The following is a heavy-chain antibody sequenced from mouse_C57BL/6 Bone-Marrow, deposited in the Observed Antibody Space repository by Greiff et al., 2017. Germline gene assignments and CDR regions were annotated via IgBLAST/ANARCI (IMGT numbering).Heavy chain of an antibody. J-gene: IGHJ1*03. CDR2: ISSGSSTI. Sequence: EVKLVESGGGLVKPGGSLKLSCAASGFTFSDYGMHWVRQAPEKGLEWVAYISSGSSTIYYADTVKGRFTISRDNAKNTLFLQMTSLRSEDTARYYCARMITTVVRYFDVWGTGTTVTVSS. CDR3: ARMITTVVRYFDV. D-gene: IGHD1-1*01. V-gene: IGHV5-17*01. CDR1: GFTFSDYG.